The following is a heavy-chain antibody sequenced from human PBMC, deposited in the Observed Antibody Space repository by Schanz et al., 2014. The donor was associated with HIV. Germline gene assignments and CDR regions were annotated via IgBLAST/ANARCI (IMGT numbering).Heavy chain of an antibody. D-gene: IGHD6-19*01. J-gene: IGHJ6*02. V-gene: IGHV1-69*01. CDR1: GGTFRSNA. Sequence: QVQLVQSGAEVKKTGSSVKVSCKASGGTFRSNAITWVRQAPGQGLEWMGVINIMLGKTNYAQKFQGRVSMTADQSTSTAYMEVSSLRSDDTAVYYCASGRRSGIGWRMDVWGQGTTVTVSS. CDR2: INIMLGKT. CDR3: ASGRRSGIGWRMDV.